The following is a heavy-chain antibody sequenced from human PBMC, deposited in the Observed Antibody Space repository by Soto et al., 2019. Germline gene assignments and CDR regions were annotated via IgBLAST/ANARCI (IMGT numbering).Heavy chain of an antibody. CDR1: GGTFSSYA. Sequence: SVKVSCKASGGTFSSYAISWVRQAPGQGLEWMGGIIPIFGTANYAQKFQGRVTITADESTSTAYMELNSLRAEDTAVYYCARDLSSSWSLFDYWGQGTLVTVSS. CDR3: ARDLSSSWSLFDY. V-gene: IGHV1-69*13. CDR2: IIPIFGTA. D-gene: IGHD6-13*01. J-gene: IGHJ4*02.